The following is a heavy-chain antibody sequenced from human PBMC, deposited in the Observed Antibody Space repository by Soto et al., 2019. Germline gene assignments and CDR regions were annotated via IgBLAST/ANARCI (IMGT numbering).Heavy chain of an antibody. V-gene: IGHV5-51*01. J-gene: IGHJ5*02. D-gene: IGHD2-2*01. CDR2: IYPGDSDT. CDR3: ARGYCTTTICDPWFDP. CDR1: GYSFSSYW. Sequence: ESLKIPCTGVGYSFSSYWIGWVRQMPGKGLEWMGIIYPGDSDTRYSPSFQGQVTISADKSITTAYLQWSSLKASDTAMYYCARGYCTTTICDPWFDPWGQGTLVTVSS.